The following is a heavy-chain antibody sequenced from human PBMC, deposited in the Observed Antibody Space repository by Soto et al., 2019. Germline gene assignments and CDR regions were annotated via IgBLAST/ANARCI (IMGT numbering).Heavy chain of an antibody. J-gene: IGHJ6*02. D-gene: IGHD5-18*01. CDR1: GGSINSSY. Sequence: SETLSLPCPVSGGSINSSYWSWIRQPPGKGLEYIGYIHYSGSTNYNPSLKGRVTISVDTSKNQFSLKLSSVTAADTAVYYCARGRIQLWPYYYYGMDVWGQGPTVTVSS. CDR3: ARGRIQLWPYYYYGMDV. CDR2: IHYSGST. V-gene: IGHV4-59*12.